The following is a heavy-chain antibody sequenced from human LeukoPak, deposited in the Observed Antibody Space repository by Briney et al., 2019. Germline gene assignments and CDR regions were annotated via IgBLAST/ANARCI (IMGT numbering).Heavy chain of an antibody. J-gene: IGHJ3*02. CDR1: GFTFSSYA. Sequence: GGSLRLSCAASGFTFSSYAMSWVRQPPGKGLEWISSINTLSNDIHYRDSVKGRFTVSRDNARNSLFLQMNSLRADDTAIYYCARGSGYDTADDAFDIWGQGTMVTVSS. V-gene: IGHV3-21*01. D-gene: IGHD5-12*01. CDR2: INTLSNDI. CDR3: ARGSGYDTADDAFDI.